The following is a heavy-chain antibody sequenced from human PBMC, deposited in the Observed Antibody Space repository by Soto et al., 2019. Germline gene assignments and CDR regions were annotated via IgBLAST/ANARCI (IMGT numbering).Heavy chain of an antibody. Sequence: ASVKVSCKASGYTFTGYYMHWVRQAPGQGLEWMGWINPNSGGTNYAQKFQGWVTMTRDTSISTAYMELSRLRSDDTAVYYCARAPPISGSYWYYFDYWGQGTMVTVSS. D-gene: IGHD1-26*01. J-gene: IGHJ4*02. CDR2: INPNSGGT. V-gene: IGHV1-2*04. CDR3: ARAPPISGSYWYYFDY. CDR1: GYTFTGYY.